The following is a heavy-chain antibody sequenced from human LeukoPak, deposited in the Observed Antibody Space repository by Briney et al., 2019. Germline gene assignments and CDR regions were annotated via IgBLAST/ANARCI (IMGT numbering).Heavy chain of an antibody. V-gene: IGHV3-48*02. CDR1: GFTFRTYD. J-gene: IGHJ3*02. CDR3: SRRLGI. Sequence: GGSLRLSCAVSGFTFRTYDMNWVRQAPGKGLEWVSYISGSGDTIYYADSVKGRFTISRDNAKNSLFLQMNNLRDGDTALYYCSRRLGIWGQGTMVTVSS. CDR2: ISGSGDTI.